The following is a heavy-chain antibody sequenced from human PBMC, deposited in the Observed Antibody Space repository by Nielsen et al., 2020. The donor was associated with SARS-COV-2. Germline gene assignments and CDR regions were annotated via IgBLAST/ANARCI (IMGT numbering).Heavy chain of an antibody. D-gene: IGHD3-3*01. J-gene: IGHJ4*02. V-gene: IGHV4-30-4*01. CDR2: IYYSGST. Sequence: WIRQCPGKGLEWIGYIYYSGSTYYNPSLKSRVTISVDTSKNQFSLKLSSVTAADTALYYCASTPYYDFWTGYFPFDFWGQGALVTVSS. CDR3: ASTPYYDFWTGYFPFDF.